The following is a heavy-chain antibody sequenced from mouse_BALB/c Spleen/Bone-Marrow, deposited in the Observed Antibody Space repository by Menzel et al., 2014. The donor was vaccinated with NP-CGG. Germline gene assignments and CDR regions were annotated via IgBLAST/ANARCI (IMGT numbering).Heavy chain of an antibody. CDR3: ARHNYGYFAMDY. V-gene: IGHV5-6*01. D-gene: IGHD1-1*01. CDR1: GVTFSNYD. CDR2: ISSGVSYT. J-gene: IGHJ4*01. Sequence: EVKLMESGGDLVKPGGSLKLSCATSGVTFSNYDVSWVRQTPDKRLEWVAIISSGVSYTYYPDSVKGRFTISRDNAKNTLYLQMSSLKSEDTAMYFCARHNYGYFAMDYWGQGTSVTASS.